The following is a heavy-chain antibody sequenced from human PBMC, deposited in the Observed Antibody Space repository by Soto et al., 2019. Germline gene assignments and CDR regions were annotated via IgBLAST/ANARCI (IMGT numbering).Heavy chain of an antibody. D-gene: IGHD6-13*01. Sequence: SVKVSCKASGGTFSSYTISWVRQAPGQGLEWMGRIIPILGIANYAQKFQGRVTITADKSTSTAYMELSSLRSEDTAVYYCARDNGYSSSWYDYWGQGTLVTVSS. CDR1: GGTFSSYT. J-gene: IGHJ4*02. V-gene: IGHV1-69*04. CDR2: IIPILGIA. CDR3: ARDNGYSSSWYDY.